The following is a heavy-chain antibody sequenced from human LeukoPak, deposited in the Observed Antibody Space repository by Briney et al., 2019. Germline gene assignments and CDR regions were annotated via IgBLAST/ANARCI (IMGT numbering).Heavy chain of an antibody. CDR3: AKDMDPYSGSYRLGY. CDR1: GFTFDDYT. CDR2: ISWDGGST. V-gene: IGHV3-43*01. D-gene: IGHD1-26*01. J-gene: IGHJ4*02. Sequence: GGSLRLSCAASGFTFDDYTMHWVRQAPGKGLEWVSLISWDGGSTYYADSVEGRFTISRDNSKNSLYLQMNSLRTEDTALYYCAKDMDPYSGSYRLGYWGQGTLVTVSS.